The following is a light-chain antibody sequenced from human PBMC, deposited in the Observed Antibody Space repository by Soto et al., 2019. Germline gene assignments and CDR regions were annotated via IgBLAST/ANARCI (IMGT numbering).Light chain of an antibody. J-gene: IGKJ3*01. CDR3: QQRYSGGT. CDR2: AAS. V-gene: IGKV1-39*01. Sequence: DIQMTQSPSSLSASVGDRVTITCRASQSISSYLNWYQQKPGKAPKLLIYAASSLQSGVPSRFSGSGSGTDFTLTISSLQPEDFATYYCQQRYSGGTFGPGTNVDIK. CDR1: QSISSY.